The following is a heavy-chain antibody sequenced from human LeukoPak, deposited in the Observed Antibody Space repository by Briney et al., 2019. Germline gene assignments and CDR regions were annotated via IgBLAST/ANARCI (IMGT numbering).Heavy chain of an antibody. CDR2: IYPGDSDT. CDR1: GYSFTNYW. Sequence: GESLKISCKGSGYSFTNYWIGWVRQMPGKGLEWMGIIYPGDSDTRYSPSFQGQVTISADKSISTAYLQWSSLKASDTAMYYCARPRLVQGVSEWFDPWGQGTLVTVSS. J-gene: IGHJ5*02. CDR3: ARPRLVQGVSEWFDP. V-gene: IGHV5-51*01. D-gene: IGHD3-10*01.